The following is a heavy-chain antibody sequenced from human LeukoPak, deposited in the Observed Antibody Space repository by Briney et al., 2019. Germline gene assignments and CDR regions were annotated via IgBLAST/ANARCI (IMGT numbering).Heavy chain of an antibody. V-gene: IGHV1-46*01. Sequence: ASVKVSCKTSGYTFTSYHMHWVRQAPGQGLEWVGILKSSGDTTVYAQKFQGRVTVTRDTSTSTVYMELSSLSSEDTAVDYCAREDPHTYNFDFWGPGTLVTVSS. D-gene: IGHD1-1*01. CDR2: LKSSGDTT. CDR3: AREDPHTYNFDF. J-gene: IGHJ4*02. CDR1: GYTFTSYH.